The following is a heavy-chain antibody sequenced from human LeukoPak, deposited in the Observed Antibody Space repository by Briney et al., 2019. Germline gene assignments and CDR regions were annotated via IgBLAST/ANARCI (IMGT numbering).Heavy chain of an antibody. CDR3: ARATYGGNYFFDY. D-gene: IGHD4-23*01. J-gene: IGHJ4*02. Sequence: SENLSLNCTGSGASISSDYWSWLRRPPGKGLEWIGYISYSGNTIYNPSLKSRVTVSLDRSKNQLSLELSSVTAADTAGYYCARATYGGNYFFDYWGQGSLVTVSS. CDR1: GASISSDY. CDR2: ISYSGNT. V-gene: IGHV4-59*01.